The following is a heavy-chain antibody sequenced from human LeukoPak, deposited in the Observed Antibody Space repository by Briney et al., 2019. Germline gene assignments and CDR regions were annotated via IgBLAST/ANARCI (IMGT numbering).Heavy chain of an antibody. CDR2: IYYSGST. D-gene: IGHD5-18*01. CDR3: ARGDSALIKGLDH. V-gene: IGHV4-39*01. J-gene: IGHJ5*02. CDR1: GGSISSSSYY. Sequence: PSETLSLTCTVSGGSISSSSYYWGWIRQPPGKGLEWIGSIYYSGSTYYNPSLKSRVTISVDTSKNQFSLKLSSVTAADTAVYYCARGDSALIKGLDHWGQGTLVTVSS.